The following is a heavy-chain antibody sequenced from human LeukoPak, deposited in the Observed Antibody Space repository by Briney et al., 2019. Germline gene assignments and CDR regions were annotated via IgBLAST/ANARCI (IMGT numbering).Heavy chain of an antibody. J-gene: IGHJ6*02. CDR3: ARGLMIYGMDV. Sequence: GGSLRLSCAASGFTFSGYWMHWVRQAPGKGLEWVANIKQDGSVKYYVDSVKGRFTISRDNAKNSLFLQMNSLRAEDTAVYYCARGLMIYGMDVWGQGTTVTVSS. CDR1: GFTFSGYW. V-gene: IGHV3-7*03. D-gene: IGHD3-16*01. CDR2: IKQDGSVK.